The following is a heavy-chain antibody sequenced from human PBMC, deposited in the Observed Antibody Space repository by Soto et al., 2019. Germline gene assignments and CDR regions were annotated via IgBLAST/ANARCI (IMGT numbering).Heavy chain of an antibody. V-gene: IGHV3-33*01. D-gene: IGHD2-15*01. CDR1: GFTFSSYG. Sequence: TGGSLRLSCAASGFTFSSYGMHWVRQAPGKGLEWVAVIWYDGSNKYYADSVKGRFTISRDNSKKTLYLQMNSLRAEDTAVYYCARDPSGGYFDYWGQGTLVTVSS. CDR2: IWYDGSNK. CDR3: ARDPSGGYFDY. J-gene: IGHJ4*02.